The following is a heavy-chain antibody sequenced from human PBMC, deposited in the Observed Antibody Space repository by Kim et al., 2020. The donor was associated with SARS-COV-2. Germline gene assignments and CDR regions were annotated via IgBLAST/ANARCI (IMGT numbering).Heavy chain of an antibody. CDR2: INHSGST. V-gene: IGHV4-34*01. Sequence: SETLSLTCAVYGGSFSGYYWSWIRQPPGKGLEWIGEINHSGSTNYNPSLKSRVTISVDTSKNQFSLKLSSVTAADTAVYYCARGVPYCSSTSCSHYYYGMDVWGQGTTVTVSS. CDR1: GGSFSGYY. CDR3: ARGVPYCSSTSCSHYYYGMDV. D-gene: IGHD2-2*01. J-gene: IGHJ6*02.